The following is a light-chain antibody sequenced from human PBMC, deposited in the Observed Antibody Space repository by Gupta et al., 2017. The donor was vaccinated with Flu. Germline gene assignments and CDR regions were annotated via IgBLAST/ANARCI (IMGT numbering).Light chain of an antibody. CDR1: TETVTSGPY. Sequence: QTVMTQEPSVTVPPGGTVPLTCSSSTETVTSGPYPNWLQRGPGHGLRTLIYSTHTTSSGTPARFSGSRRGGKAALTLAEVQPEAEDEYYCRLYFGGQGVFGGGTKLTVL. J-gene: IGLJ3*02. CDR2: STH. CDR3: RLYFGGQGV. V-gene: IGLV7-43*01.